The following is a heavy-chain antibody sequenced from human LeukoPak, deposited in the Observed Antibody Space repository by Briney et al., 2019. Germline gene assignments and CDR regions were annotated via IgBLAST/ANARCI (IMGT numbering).Heavy chain of an antibody. V-gene: IGHV3-11*04. CDR3: ARVAVTLNFDY. J-gene: IGHJ4*02. Sequence: GGSLRLSCAVPGFTFSDYYMSWIRQAPGKGLEWVSYSTRSGSTMYYADSVKGRFTISRDNAKNSLFLQMNSLRAEDTAVYYCARVAVTLNFDYWGQGTLVTVSS. D-gene: IGHD4-17*01. CDR1: GFTFSDYY. CDR2: STRSGSTM.